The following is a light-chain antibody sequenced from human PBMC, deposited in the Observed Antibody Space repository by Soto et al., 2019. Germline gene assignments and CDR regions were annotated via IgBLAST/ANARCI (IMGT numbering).Light chain of an antibody. CDR3: QQYNSYSWT. V-gene: IGKV1-5*01. CDR1: QSISSW. Sequence: DIQMTQSPSTLSSSVVDGVTVTFRASQSISSWLAWYQQKPGKAPKLLIYDASSLESGVPSRFSGSGSGTEFTLTISSLQPDDFATYYCQQYNSYSWTFGQGTKVDIK. CDR2: DAS. J-gene: IGKJ1*01.